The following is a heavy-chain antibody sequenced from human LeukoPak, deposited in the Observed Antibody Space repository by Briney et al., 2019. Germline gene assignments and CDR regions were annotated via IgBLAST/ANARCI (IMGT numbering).Heavy chain of an antibody. D-gene: IGHD3-10*01. CDR3: ARDKESDWFDP. CDR2: INSDGSST. V-gene: IGHV3-74*01. Sequence: GGSLRLSCAASGFTFSSYWMHWVRHAPGKGLVWVSRINSDGSSTSYADSVKGRFTISRDNAKNTLYLQMNSLRAEDTAVYYCARDKESDWFDPWGQGTLVTVSS. CDR1: GFTFSSYW. J-gene: IGHJ5*02.